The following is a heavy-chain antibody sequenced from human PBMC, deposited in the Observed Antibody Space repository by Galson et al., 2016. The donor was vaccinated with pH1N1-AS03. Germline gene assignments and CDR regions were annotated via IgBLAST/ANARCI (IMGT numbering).Heavy chain of an antibody. CDR1: GFTFSNAW. V-gene: IGHV3-15*01. CDR3: TTLSYCAGGVFYFCDF. Sequence: LRLSCAASGFTFSNAWMSWVRQAPGKGLEWVGRIKSNTDGGTIEYAAPVKDRFTISSDYSKNTLYLQMNTLKTEDTAVYYCTTLSYCAGGVFYFCDFWGQGTLVTVSS. D-gene: IGHD2-8*02. J-gene: IGHJ4*02. CDR2: IKSNTDGGTI.